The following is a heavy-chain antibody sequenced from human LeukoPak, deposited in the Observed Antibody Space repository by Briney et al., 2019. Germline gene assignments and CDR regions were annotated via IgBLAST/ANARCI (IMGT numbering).Heavy chain of an antibody. J-gene: IGHJ3*02. CDR3: AAGITLVRGGTFDI. D-gene: IGHD3-10*01. V-gene: IGHV3-73*01. CDR1: GFTFSGFI. CDR2: VTSKTNSYAT. Sequence: QPGGSLRLSCAASGFTFSGFIIHWVRQAPGKGLEWIGRVTSKTNSYATAYAASVKGRFTVSRDDSKKTAYLQMNSLKIEDTAVYYCAAGITLVRGGTFDIWGQGTMVIVSS.